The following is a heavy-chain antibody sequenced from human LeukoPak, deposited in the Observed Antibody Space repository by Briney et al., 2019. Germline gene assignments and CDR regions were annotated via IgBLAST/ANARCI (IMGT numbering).Heavy chain of an antibody. Sequence: PSETLSLTRTVSGGSISSYYWSWIRQPPGKGLEWIGYIYYSGSTNYNPSLKSRVTISVDTSKNQFSLKLSSVTAADTAVYYCARERSDWFDPWGQGTLVTVSS. V-gene: IGHV4-59*01. CDR3: ARERSDWFDP. CDR1: GGSISSYY. J-gene: IGHJ5*02. CDR2: IYYSGST.